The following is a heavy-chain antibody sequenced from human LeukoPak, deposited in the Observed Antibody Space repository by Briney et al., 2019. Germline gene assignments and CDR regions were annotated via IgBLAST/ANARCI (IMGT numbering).Heavy chain of an antibody. J-gene: IGHJ4*02. CDR2: INNDGSRT. CDR3: ARSFGSGSYSTTYFDY. D-gene: IGHD3-10*01. CDR1: GFTFSSYW. V-gene: IGHV3-74*01. Sequence: GGSLRLSCAASGFTFSSYWMHWVRQVPGKGLVWVSRINNDGSRTNYADSVKGRFTISRDNAKNTLYLQMNSLRADDTAVYYCARSFGSGSYSTTYFDYWGQGALVTVSS.